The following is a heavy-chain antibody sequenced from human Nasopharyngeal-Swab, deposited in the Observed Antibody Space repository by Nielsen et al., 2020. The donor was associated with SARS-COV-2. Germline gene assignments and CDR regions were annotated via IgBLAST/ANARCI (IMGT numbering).Heavy chain of an antibody. Sequence: GESLKISCKGSGYSFTSYWISWVRQMPGKGLEWMGRIDPSDSYTNYSPSFQGHVTISADKSISTAYLQWSSLKASDTAMYYCARRVYCSGGSCYSPYYYYTDVWGKGTTVTVSS. CDR1: GYSFTSYW. CDR3: ARRVYCSGGSCYSPYYYYTDV. J-gene: IGHJ6*03. D-gene: IGHD2-15*01. V-gene: IGHV5-10-1*01. CDR2: IDPSDSYT.